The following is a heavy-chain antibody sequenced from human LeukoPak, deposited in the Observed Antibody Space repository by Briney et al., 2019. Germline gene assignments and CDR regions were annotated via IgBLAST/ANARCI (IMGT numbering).Heavy chain of an antibody. Sequence: SETLSLTCTVSDGSINGYYWSWIRQPPGKGLDWIGYMYSGGSTYYNPSLKSRVTISVDTSKNQFSLKLSSVTAADTAVYYCARQPPKWEPQSFDYWGQGTLVAVSS. D-gene: IGHD1-26*01. V-gene: IGHV4-59*08. CDR3: ARQPPKWEPQSFDY. CDR2: MYSGGST. J-gene: IGHJ4*02. CDR1: DGSINGYY.